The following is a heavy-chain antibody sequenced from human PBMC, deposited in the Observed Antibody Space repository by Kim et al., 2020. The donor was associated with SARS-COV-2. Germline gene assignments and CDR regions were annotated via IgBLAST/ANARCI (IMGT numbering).Heavy chain of an antibody. Sequence: GGSLRLSCAASGFTFSSYAMHWVRQAPGKGLEWVAVISYDGSNKYYADSVKGRFTISRDNSKNTLYLQMNSLRAEDTAVYYCARDEIDIVVVVAAAHYYGMDVWGQGTTVTVSS. CDR1: GFTFSSYA. CDR2: ISYDGSNK. D-gene: IGHD2-15*01. CDR3: ARDEIDIVVVVAAAHYYGMDV. J-gene: IGHJ6*02. V-gene: IGHV3-30*04.